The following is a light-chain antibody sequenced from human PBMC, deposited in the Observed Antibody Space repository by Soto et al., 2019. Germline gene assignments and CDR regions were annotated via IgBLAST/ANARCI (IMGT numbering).Light chain of an antibody. CDR2: QAS. CDR1: QSISSW. V-gene: IGKV1-5*03. CDR3: QQYNTYWT. J-gene: IGKJ1*01. Sequence: DIQMTQSPSTLSASVGDTVTITCRASQSISSWLAWYQQKPGKAPKLLIYQASNLESGVPSRFSGSASGTEFTLTISSLQPDDFATYYCQQYNTYWTFGQGTKVDIK.